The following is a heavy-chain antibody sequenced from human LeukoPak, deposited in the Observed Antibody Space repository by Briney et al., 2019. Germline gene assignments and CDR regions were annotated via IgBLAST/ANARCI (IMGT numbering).Heavy chain of an antibody. CDR3: AFIAVSGTFDY. V-gene: IGHV3-74*01. CDR2: INGDGSGT. J-gene: IGHJ4*02. Sequence: VGFLRLSCAASGFTFSSYWMHSVRQAPGKGLKSVSRINGDGSGTNYADSVKGRFTISRDNAKNTLYLQTNSLRTGDTAVYYCAFIAVSGTFDYWGQGTLVTVSS. D-gene: IGHD6-19*01. CDR1: GFTFSSYW.